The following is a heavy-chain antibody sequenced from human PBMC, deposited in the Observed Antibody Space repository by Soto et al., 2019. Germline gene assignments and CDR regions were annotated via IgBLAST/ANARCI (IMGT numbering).Heavy chain of an antibody. CDR2: IIPIFGTA. J-gene: IGHJ6*02. V-gene: IGHV1-69*06. CDR1: GGTFSSYA. CDR3: AKSGHPTYIVVVPAAWGYYYYYYGMDV. D-gene: IGHD2-2*01. Sequence: SVKVSCKASGGTFSSYAISWVRQAHGQGLEWMGGIIPIFGTANYAQKFQGRVTIIADKSTSTAYMELSSLRSGDTAVYYCAKSGHPTYIVVVPAAWGYYYYYYGMDVGGQGTTVTVSS.